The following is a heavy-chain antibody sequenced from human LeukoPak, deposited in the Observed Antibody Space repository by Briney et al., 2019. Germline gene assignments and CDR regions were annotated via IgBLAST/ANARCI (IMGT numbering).Heavy chain of an antibody. V-gene: IGHV3-20*04. J-gene: IGHJ4*02. CDR2: ISWNVGST. Sequence: RPGGSLRLSCAASGFTFCDYGMSWVRQAPGKGLEWVSGISWNVGSTGYADSVKGRFAIPREYPKNSLYPQMNSLSAEDEPVFYFARRGSKDYWGQGTLVTVSS. CDR3: ARRGSKDY. CDR1: GFTFCDYG.